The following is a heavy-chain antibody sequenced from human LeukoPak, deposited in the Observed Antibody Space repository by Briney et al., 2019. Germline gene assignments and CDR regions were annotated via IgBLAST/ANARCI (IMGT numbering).Heavy chain of an antibody. CDR1: GFTFSTYE. D-gene: IGHD1-14*01. Sequence: PGGSLRLSCAASGFTFSTYEMNWVRQAPGKGLEWVSYISSSGYTIYYADSVKGRFTISRDNAKSPLFLQMNSLRAEDTAVYYCARGTADHDYYYYYMDVWGKGTTVTVSS. J-gene: IGHJ6*03. CDR3: ARGTADHDYYYYYMDV. V-gene: IGHV3-48*03. CDR2: ISSSGYTI.